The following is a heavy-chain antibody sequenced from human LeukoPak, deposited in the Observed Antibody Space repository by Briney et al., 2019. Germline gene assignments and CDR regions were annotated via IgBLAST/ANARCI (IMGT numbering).Heavy chain of an antibody. CDR1: EFTFSDYY. J-gene: IGHJ4*02. V-gene: IGHV3-11*05. CDR3: ARVVHDNLNY. D-gene: IGHD1-20*01. Sequence: GGSLRLSCAASEFTFSDYYMSWIRQAPGKGLEWVSYISSSSSYTNYADSVKGRFTISRDNAKNPLYLQMNSLRAEDTAVYYCARVVHDNLNYWGQGTLVTVSS. CDR2: ISSSSSYT.